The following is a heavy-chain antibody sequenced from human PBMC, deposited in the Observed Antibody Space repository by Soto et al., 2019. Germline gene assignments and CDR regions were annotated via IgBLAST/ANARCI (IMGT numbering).Heavy chain of an antibody. CDR2: IIPILGIA. V-gene: IGHV1-69*02. CDR1: GGTFSSYT. Sequence: GASVKVSCEASGGTFSSYTISWVRQAPGQGLEWMGRIIPILGIANYAQKFQGRVTITADKSTSTAYMELSSLRSEDTAVYYCARRYTLGYGDYYFDYWGQGTLVTVSS. J-gene: IGHJ4*02. CDR3: ARRYTLGYGDYYFDY. D-gene: IGHD4-17*01.